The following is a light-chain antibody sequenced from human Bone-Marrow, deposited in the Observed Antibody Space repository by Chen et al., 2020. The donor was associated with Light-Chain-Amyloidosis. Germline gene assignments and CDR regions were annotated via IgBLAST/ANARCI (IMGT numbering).Light chain of an antibody. CDR3: QQYGTSPLT. Sequence: EIVLTQSPGTLSLSPGEGANLSCRASQTISSNYLTWYQQKFGQAPRLLIYGSSSRATGIPDRFAGGGSGPDFTLTINRLETEDFAMYYCQQYGTSPLTFGGGTKVEIK. CDR1: QTISSNY. CDR2: GSS. V-gene: IGKV3-20*01. J-gene: IGKJ4*01.